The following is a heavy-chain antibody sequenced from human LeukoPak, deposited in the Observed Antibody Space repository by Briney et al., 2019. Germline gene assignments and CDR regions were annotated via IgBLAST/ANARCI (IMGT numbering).Heavy chain of an antibody. CDR2: ISWNSGSI. J-gene: IGHJ4*02. CDR3: AKSNYYDSSGYLDY. Sequence: GGSLRLSCAASGLTFDDYAMHWVRQAPGKGLEWVSGISWNSGSIGYADSVKGRFTISRDNAKNSLYLQMNSLRAEDTALYYCAKSNYYDSSGYLDYWGQGTLVTVSS. D-gene: IGHD3-22*01. V-gene: IGHV3-9*01. CDR1: GLTFDDYA.